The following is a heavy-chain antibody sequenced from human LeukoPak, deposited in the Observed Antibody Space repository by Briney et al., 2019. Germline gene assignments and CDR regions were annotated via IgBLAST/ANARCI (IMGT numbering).Heavy chain of an antibody. Sequence: GASVKVSCKAFGYTFASNYMHWVRQAPGQGPEWMGVISPSGGSTTYAQKFQGRVTLTRDMSTSTDYLELSSLRSEDTAVYYCARDGRFGELYGFNYYYYYYMDVWGKGTTVTISS. V-gene: IGHV1-46*01. CDR3: ARDGRFGELYGFNYYYYYYMDV. D-gene: IGHD3-10*01. CDR2: ISPSGGST. CDR1: GYTFASNY. J-gene: IGHJ6*03.